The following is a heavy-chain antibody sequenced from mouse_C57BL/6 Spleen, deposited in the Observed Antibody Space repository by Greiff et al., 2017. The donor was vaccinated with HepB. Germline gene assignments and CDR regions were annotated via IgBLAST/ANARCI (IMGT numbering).Heavy chain of an antibody. J-gene: IGHJ1*03. CDR2: IHPNSGST. D-gene: IGHD2-4*01. V-gene: IGHV1-64*01. CDR1: GYTFTSYW. CDR3: ARSGYDYDPYFDV. Sequence: QVQLKQPGAELVKPGASVKLSCKASGYTFTSYWMHWVKQRPGQGLEWIGMIHPNSGSTNYNEKFKSKATLTVDKSSSTAYMQLSSLTSEDSAVYYCARSGYDYDPYFDVWGTGTTVTVSS.